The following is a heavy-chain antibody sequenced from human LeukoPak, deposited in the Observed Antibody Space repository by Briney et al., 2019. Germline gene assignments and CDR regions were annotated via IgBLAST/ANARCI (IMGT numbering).Heavy chain of an antibody. J-gene: IGHJ4*02. V-gene: IGHV1-46*01. Sequence: ASVKVSCKASGYTFTGYYMHWVRQAPGQGLEWMGIINPSGGSTSYAQKFQGRVTMTRDMSTSTVYMELSSLRSEDTAVYYCAREDNWNYYFDYWGQGTLVTVSS. CDR3: AREDNWNYYFDY. CDR2: INPSGGST. D-gene: IGHD1-7*01. CDR1: GYTFTGYY.